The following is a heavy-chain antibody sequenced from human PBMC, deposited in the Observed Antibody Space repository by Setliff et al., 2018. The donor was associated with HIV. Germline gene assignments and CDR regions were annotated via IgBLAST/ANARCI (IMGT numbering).Heavy chain of an antibody. V-gene: IGHV4-59*01. Sequence: SETLSLTCTVSGGSISSYYWSWIRQPPGKGLEWIGYIYYSGSTNYNPSLKSRITISIDTSKSQFSLKLTSVAAADTAVYYCARGDYPDYFDYWGQGTLVTVSS. D-gene: IGHD4-17*01. J-gene: IGHJ4*02. CDR1: GGSISSYY. CDR3: ARGDYPDYFDY. CDR2: IYYSGST.